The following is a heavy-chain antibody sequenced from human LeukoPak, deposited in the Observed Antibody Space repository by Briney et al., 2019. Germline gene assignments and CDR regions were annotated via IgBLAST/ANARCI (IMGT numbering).Heavy chain of an antibody. CDR2: ISGSGGST. V-gene: IGHV3-23*01. Sequence: GGSLRLSCAASGFTFSSYAMSWVRQAPGKGLEWVSAISGSGGSTYYADSVKGRFTISRDNSKNTLYLQMNSLRAEDTAVYYCAKGLVKTVGTLRKGGPVDYWGQGTLVTVSS. CDR1: GFTFSSYA. J-gene: IGHJ4*02. D-gene: IGHD6-19*01. CDR3: AKGLVKTVGTLRKGGPVDY.